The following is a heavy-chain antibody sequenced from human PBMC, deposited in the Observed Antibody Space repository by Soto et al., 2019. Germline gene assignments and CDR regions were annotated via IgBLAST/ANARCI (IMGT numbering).Heavy chain of an antibody. D-gene: IGHD1-26*01. V-gene: IGHV1-8*01. Sequence: ASVKVSFKASGYSFTSLDINWVRQTAGQGLEWMGWMQPRTGRTGYAQKFQGRVTMTRXXXXXXAXMXLXXXTSDDTAFYYCARGVSAGVDYWGQGTLVTVSS. CDR2: MQPRTGRT. CDR3: ARGVSAGVDY. CDR1: GYSFTSLD. J-gene: IGHJ4*02.